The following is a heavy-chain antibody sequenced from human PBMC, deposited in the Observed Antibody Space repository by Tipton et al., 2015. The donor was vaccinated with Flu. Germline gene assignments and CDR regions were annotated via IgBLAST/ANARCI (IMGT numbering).Heavy chain of an antibody. D-gene: IGHD2-2*01. J-gene: IGHJ4*02. CDR1: GGSLSGYY. V-gene: IGHV4-4*07. CDR2: IYTSGNT. Sequence: TLSLTCNVSGGSLSGYYWSWIRQPAGKGLEWIGRIYTSGNTNYSPSLKSRVTMSVDTSKNQFSLKLSSVTAADTAVYYCARGDCSSTSCLDYWGQGTLVTVSS. CDR3: ARGDCSSTSCLDY.